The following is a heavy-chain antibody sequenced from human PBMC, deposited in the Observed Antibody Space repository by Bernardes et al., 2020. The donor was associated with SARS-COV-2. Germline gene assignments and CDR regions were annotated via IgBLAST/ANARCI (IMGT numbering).Heavy chain of an antibody. CDR2: IYPDDSDT. CDR1: GYAFPTYW. CDR3: ARHVGYTSGHVDIDTFDY. Sequence: GESLKISCKGSGYAFPTYWIVWVRQMPGKGLEWMGLIYPDDSDTKYRPSFQGQVTISADKSINTTYLQWSSLKASDTAMYYCARHVGYTSGHVDIDTFDYWGQGTLVTVSS. J-gene: IGHJ4*02. V-gene: IGHV5-51*01. D-gene: IGHD2-15*01.